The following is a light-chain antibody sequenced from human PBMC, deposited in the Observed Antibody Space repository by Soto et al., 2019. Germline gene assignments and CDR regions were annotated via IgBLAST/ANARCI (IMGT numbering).Light chain of an antibody. CDR3: SSYTSSSALYV. Sequence: LTQPASVSGSPGQSITISCTGTSSDVGGYNYVSWYQQHPGKAPKLMIHEVSNRPSGVSNRFSGSKSGNTASLTISGLQAEDEADYYCSSYTSSSALYVFGTGTKVTVL. CDR1: SSDVGGYNY. CDR2: EVS. V-gene: IGLV2-14*01. J-gene: IGLJ1*01.